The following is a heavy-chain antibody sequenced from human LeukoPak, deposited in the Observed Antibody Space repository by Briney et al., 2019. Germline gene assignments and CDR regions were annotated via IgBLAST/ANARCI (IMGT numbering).Heavy chain of an antibody. D-gene: IGHD1-14*01. V-gene: IGHV3-21*04. J-gene: IGHJ4*02. CDR3: VRTNPWDLTYYFDY. CDR2: ISSSSRDI. Sequence: PGGSLGLSCAASGFTFSSYTMNWVRQAPGKGLEWVAAISSSSRDIFYADSVKGRFSISRDNTQNSLSLQMSSLKAEDTAVYYCVRTNPWDLTYYFDYWGQGTLVTVSS. CDR1: GFTFSSYT.